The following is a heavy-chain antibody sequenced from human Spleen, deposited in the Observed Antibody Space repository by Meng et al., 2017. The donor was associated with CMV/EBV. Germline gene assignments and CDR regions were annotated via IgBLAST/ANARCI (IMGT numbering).Heavy chain of an antibody. CDR1: GGSISSSSYY. J-gene: IGHJ4*02. CDR2: IYYSGST. Sequence: SETLSLTCTVSGGSISSSSYYWGWIRQPPGKGLEWIGSIYYSGSTYYNPSLKSRVTISVDTSKNQFSLKLSPVTAADSAVYYCARGDIWSGFSYWGQGTLVTVSS. V-gene: IGHV4-39*07. D-gene: IGHD3-3*01. CDR3: ARGDIWSGFSY.